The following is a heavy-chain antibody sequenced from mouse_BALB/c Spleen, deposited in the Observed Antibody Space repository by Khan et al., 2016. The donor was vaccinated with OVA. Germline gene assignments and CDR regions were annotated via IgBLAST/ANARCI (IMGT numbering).Heavy chain of an antibody. V-gene: IGHV1-7*01. J-gene: IGHJ2*01. Sequence: VKLLESGAELAKPGASVKMSCKASGYTFTTNWMHWVKQRPGQGLEWIGYINPTSGYTDYNEKFKDRATLSADKSSSTAYMQLSSLTSEDSAVYYCTRDRIDYWGQGTTLTVSS. CDR3: TRDRIDY. CDR1: GYTFTTNW. CDR2: INPTSGYT.